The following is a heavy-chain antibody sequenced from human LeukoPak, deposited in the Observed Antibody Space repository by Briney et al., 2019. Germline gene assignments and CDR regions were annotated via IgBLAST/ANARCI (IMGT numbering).Heavy chain of an antibody. V-gene: IGHV1-69*05. Sequence: GASVKVSCKASGYTFTGYYMHWVRQAPGQGLEWMGGIIPIFGTANYAQKFQGRVTITTDESTSTAYMELSSLRSEDTAVYYCARGMSTFDYWGQGTLVTVSS. J-gene: IGHJ4*02. CDR1: GYTFTGYY. CDR3: ARGMSTFDY. CDR2: IIPIFGTA. D-gene: IGHD3-10*01.